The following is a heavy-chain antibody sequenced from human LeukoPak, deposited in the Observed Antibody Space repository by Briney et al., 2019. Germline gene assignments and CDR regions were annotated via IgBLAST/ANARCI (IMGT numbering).Heavy chain of an antibody. V-gene: IGHV4-39*07. D-gene: IGHD3-10*01. CDR2: IYHSGST. Sequence: SETLSLTCTVSGGSISSSSYYWGWIRQPPGKGLEWIGSIYHSGSTYYNPSLKSRVTISVDTSKNQFSLKLSSVTAADTAVYYCARAAMVRGVAPFDYWGQGTLVTVSS. CDR3: ARAAMVRGVAPFDY. J-gene: IGHJ4*02. CDR1: GGSISSSSYY.